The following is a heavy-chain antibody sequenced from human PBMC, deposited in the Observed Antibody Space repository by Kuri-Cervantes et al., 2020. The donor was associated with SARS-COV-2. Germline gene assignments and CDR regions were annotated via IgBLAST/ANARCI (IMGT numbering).Heavy chain of an antibody. CDR2: INSDGSST. V-gene: IGHV3-74*01. CDR1: GFTFSSYW. Sequence: GGSLRLSCAASGFTFSSYWMHWVRQAPGKGLVWVSRINSDGSSTSYADSVKGRFTMSRDTSKSTVYLQMNSLRAEDTAVYYCAREGPYGYHQSSYYYYGMDVWGQGTTVTVSS. J-gene: IGHJ6*02. D-gene: IGHD5-18*01. CDR3: AREGPYGYHQSSYYYYGMDV.